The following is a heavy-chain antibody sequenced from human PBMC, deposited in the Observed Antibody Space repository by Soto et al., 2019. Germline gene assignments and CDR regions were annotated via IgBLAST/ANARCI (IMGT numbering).Heavy chain of an antibody. J-gene: IGHJ6*02. CDR1: GSSFRDYY. CDR3: AKDRITMVRGAPYGMDV. CDR2: ITSSSSYT. V-gene: IGHV3-11*06. Sequence: GGSLRLSCASSGSSFRDYYMSWIRQSPGKGLEWLSYITSSSSYTHYADSVKGRFTISRDNSKNTLYLQMNSLRAEDTAVYYCAKDRITMVRGAPYGMDVWGQGTTVTVSS. D-gene: IGHD3-10*01.